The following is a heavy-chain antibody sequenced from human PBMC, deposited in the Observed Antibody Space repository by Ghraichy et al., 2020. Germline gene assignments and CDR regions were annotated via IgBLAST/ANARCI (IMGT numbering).Heavy chain of an antibody. CDR3: ARELYGSGSY. V-gene: IGHV3-7*01. Sequence: SCTASGFTLSTYWVTWVRQAPGKGLEWVANINQDGTKKYYVDSVKGRFTISRDDAKNSVNLQMNSLRAEDTAVYYCARELYGSGSYWGQGTLVTVSS. CDR2: INQDGTKK. D-gene: IGHD3-10*01. CDR1: GFTLSTYW. J-gene: IGHJ4*02.